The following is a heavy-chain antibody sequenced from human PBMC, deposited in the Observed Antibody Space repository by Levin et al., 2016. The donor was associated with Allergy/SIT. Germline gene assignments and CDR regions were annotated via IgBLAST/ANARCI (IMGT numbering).Heavy chain of an antibody. CDR3: ARDYYDFWSGRPSGDNWYFDL. Sequence: SVKVSCKASGYTFTSYGISWVRQAPGQGLEWMGGIIPIFGTANYAQKFQGRVTITADESTSTAYMELSSLRSEDTAVYYCARDYYDFWSGRPSGDNWYFDLWGRGTLVTVSS. D-gene: IGHD3-3*01. CDR2: IIPIFGTA. V-gene: IGHV1-69*13. CDR1: GYTFTSYG. J-gene: IGHJ2*01.